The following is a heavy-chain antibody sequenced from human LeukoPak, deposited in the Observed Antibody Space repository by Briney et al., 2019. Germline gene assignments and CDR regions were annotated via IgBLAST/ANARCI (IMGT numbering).Heavy chain of an antibody. Sequence: GGSLRLSCTASGLTFPTSGFNWVRQAPGKGLEWVASIGPTGSDRYHADSIKGRFTISRDNANNFLYLQMNSLRAEDTAVYYCATETNGRHYDYWGQGTLLTVSS. J-gene: IGHJ4*02. CDR3: ATETNGRHYDY. D-gene: IGHD1-14*01. CDR1: GLTFPTSG. V-gene: IGHV3-21*06. CDR2: IGPTGSDR.